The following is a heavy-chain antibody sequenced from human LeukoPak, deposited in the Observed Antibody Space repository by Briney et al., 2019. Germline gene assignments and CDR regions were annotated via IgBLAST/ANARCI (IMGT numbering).Heavy chain of an antibody. V-gene: IGHV1-18*01. CDR3: ATNRGSYPRFYYGMDV. CDR1: GFTLSSYY. Sequence: ASVKVSCKASGFTLSSYYMHWVRQAPGQGLEWMGWISAYNGNTNYAQKLQGRVTMTTDTSTSTAYMELRSLRSDDTAVYYCATNRGSYPRFYYGMDVWGQGTTVTVSS. J-gene: IGHJ6*02. CDR2: ISAYNGNT. D-gene: IGHD1-26*01.